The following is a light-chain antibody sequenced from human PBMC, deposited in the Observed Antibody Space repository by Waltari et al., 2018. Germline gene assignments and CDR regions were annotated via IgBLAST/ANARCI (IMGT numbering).Light chain of an antibody. V-gene: IGLV2-8*01. CDR2: EVS. J-gene: IGLJ2*01. CDR3: SSYAGSNDVV. CDR1: SSDVRDYNY. Sequence: QSALTQPPSASGSPGQSVTISCTGTSSDVRDYNYVAWYQQHPGKAPKLMLFEVSKRPSGVPDRFSGSKSGNTASLTVSGLQAEDEADYYCSSYAGSNDVVFGGGTRLTVL.